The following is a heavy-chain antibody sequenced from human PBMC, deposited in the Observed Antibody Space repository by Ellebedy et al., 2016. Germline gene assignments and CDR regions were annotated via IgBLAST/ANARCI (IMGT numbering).Heavy chain of an antibody. Sequence: ASVKVSXXASGYTFMNYDISWVRQAPGQGLEWMGGSNNRNHAQKFQGRVSMTTDTSTSTAYMELRSLRFDDTAVYYCARETRDGVGTSEAFYDPWGQGTLVTVS. CDR1: GYTFMNYD. CDR3: ARETRDGVGTSEAFYDP. D-gene: IGHD4-23*01. J-gene: IGHJ5*02. V-gene: IGHV1-18*01. CDR2: SNNR.